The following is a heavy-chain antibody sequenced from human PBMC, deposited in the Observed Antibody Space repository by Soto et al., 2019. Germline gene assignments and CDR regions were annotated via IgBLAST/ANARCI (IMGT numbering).Heavy chain of an antibody. CDR3: ARDLKFGQADY. CDR1: GDSISSYY. Sequence: SETLSLTCTVSGDSISSYYWSWIRQPSGKGLEWIGRIYTSGSTNYNPSLKSRVTMSVDTSKNQFSLKLSSVTAADTAVYYCARDLKFGQADYWGQGSQVTVSS. V-gene: IGHV4-4*07. CDR2: IYTSGST. D-gene: IGHD3-10*01. J-gene: IGHJ4*02.